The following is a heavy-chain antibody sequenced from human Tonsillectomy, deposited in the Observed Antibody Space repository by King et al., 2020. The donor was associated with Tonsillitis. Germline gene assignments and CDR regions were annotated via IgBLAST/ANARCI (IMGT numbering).Heavy chain of an antibody. CDR3: ARDVRIAPPYYYGMDV. V-gene: IGHV3-30*04. J-gene: IGHJ6*02. CDR2: ISSDGSNK. CDR1: GFTFSRYA. Sequence: VQLVESGGGVVQPGRSLRLSCAASGFTFSRYAMHWVRQAPGKGLEWVAVISSDGSNKYYADSVKGRFTISRDNSKNTLFLQVNSLRAEDTAVYYCARDVRIAPPYYYGMDVWGQGTTVTVSS. D-gene: IGHD2-21*01.